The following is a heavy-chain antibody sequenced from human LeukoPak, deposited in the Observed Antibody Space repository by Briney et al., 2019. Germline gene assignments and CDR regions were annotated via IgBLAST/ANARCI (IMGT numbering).Heavy chain of an antibody. Sequence: ASVKVSCKASGYTFTGYYMHWVRQAPGQGLEWMGWINPNSGGTNYAQKFQGRVTMTRDTSISTAYMELSRLRSDDTAVYYCARAIIPTPDSTSSDTSVLDAFDIWGQGTMVTVSS. CDR3: ARAIIPTPDSTSSDTSVLDAFDI. CDR2: INPNSGGT. D-gene: IGHD2-2*02. CDR1: GYTFTGYY. J-gene: IGHJ3*02. V-gene: IGHV1-2*02.